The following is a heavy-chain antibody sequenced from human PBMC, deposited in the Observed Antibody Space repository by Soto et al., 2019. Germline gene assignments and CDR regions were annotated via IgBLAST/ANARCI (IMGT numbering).Heavy chain of an antibody. CDR3: ASRIAARPNWFDP. CDR1: GGTFSSYA. V-gene: IGHV1-69*01. J-gene: IGHJ5*02. CDR2: IIPIFGTA. Sequence: QVQLVQSGAEVKKPGSSVKGSCKASGGTFSSYAISWVRQAPGQGLEWMGGIIPIFGTANYAQKFQGRVTITADESTSTAYMELCSLRSEDTAMYYCASRIAARPNWFDPWGQVTLVTVSS. D-gene: IGHD6-6*01.